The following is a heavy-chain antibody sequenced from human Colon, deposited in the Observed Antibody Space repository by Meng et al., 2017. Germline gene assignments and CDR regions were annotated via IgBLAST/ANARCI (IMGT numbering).Heavy chain of an antibody. V-gene: IGHV4-34*01. Sequence: QVQLQQWGAGLLKPSETLSLTCAAYGGSFSGYYWSWIRQPPGKGREWIGEVDHSGSTNYNPSLKSRVTISVDTSKNQFSLKLTSVTAADTAVYYCAREPLRYLLGIAAAGTAPHYFDYWGQG. CDR2: VDHSGST. D-gene: IGHD6-13*01. J-gene: IGHJ4*02. CDR1: GGSFSGYY. CDR3: AREPLRYLLGIAAAGTAPHYFDY.